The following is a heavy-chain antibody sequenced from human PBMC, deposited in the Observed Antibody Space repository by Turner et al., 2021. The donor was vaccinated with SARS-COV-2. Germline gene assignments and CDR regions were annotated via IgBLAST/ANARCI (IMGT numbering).Heavy chain of an antibody. CDR1: GFSLSTSGVG. V-gene: IGHV2-5*02. CDR3: AHWLWFGLISDAFDI. J-gene: IGHJ3*02. CDR2: IYWDDDK. Sequence: QITLKESGPTLVKPTQTLTLTCTFSGFSLSTSGVGVGWIRQPPGKALEWLALIYWDDDKRYSPSLKSRLTITKDTSKNQMVLTMTNMDPVETATYYCAHWLWFGLISDAFDIWGQGTMVTVSS. D-gene: IGHD3-10*01.